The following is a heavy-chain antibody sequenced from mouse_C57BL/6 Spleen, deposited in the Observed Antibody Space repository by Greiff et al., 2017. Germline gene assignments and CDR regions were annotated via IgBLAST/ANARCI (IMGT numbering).Heavy chain of an antibody. CDR3: AIYYGNYDAMDY. V-gene: IGHV2-5*01. CDR1: GFSLTSYG. J-gene: IGHJ4*01. Sequence: QVQLKESGPGLVQPSQSLSITCTVSGFSLTSYGVHWVRQSPGKGLEWLGVIWRGGSTDYNAAFMFRLSITKDNSKSQVFFKMNSLQADDTAIYYCAIYYGNYDAMDYWGQGTSVTVSS. D-gene: IGHD2-1*01. CDR2: IWRGGST.